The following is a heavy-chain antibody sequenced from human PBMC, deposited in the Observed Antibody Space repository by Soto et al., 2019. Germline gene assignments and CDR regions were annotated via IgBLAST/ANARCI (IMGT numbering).Heavy chain of an antibody. D-gene: IGHD6-6*01. V-gene: IGHV3-23*01. CDR3: ANDQVAARRFSYYGMDV. J-gene: IGHJ6*02. Sequence: EVQLLESGGGLVQPGGSLRLSCAASGFNFANYAMTWVRQAPGKGLEWVSSLTGTGFTIHYADSVKGRFTISRDNSKKMVFMQLDSLRAEDTAVYFCANDQVAARRFSYYGMDVWGQGTTVTVSS. CDR1: GFNFANYA. CDR2: LTGTGFTI.